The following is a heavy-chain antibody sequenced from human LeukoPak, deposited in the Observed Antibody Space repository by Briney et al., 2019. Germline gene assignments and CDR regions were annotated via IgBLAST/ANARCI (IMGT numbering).Heavy chain of an antibody. CDR3: ARDLGLRYFDY. J-gene: IGHJ4*02. CDR1: GFTFSSYW. D-gene: IGHD3-9*01. Sequence: PGGSLRLSCAASGFTFSSYWMNWVRQAPGKGLEWVANIKQDGNEKYYVDSVKGRFTISRDNAKNSLYLQMNSLRAEDTAVYFCARDLGLRYFDYWGQGILVTVSS. CDR2: IKQDGNEK. V-gene: IGHV3-7*01.